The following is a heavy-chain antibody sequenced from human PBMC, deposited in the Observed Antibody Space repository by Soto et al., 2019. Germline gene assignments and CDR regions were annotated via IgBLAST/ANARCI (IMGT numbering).Heavy chain of an antibody. CDR1: GYTFTGYY. CDR2: INPNSGGT. J-gene: IGHJ6*02. V-gene: IGHV1-2*02. CDR3: ARVALRAYYYYGMDV. Sequence: ASVKVSCKASGYTFTGYYMHWVRQAPGQGLEWMGWINPNSGGTNYAQKFQGRVTMTRDTSISTAYMELSRLRSDDTAVYYCARVALRAYYYYGMDVWGQGTTVTVSS.